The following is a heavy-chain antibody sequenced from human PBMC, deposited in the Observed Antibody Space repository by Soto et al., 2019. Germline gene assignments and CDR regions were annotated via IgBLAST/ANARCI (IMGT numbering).Heavy chain of an antibody. CDR1: GFTFSSYS. D-gene: IGHD4-17*01. J-gene: IGHJ4*02. Sequence: PGGSLRLSCAASGFTFSSYSMNWVRQAPGKGLEWVSYISSSSSTIYYADSVKGRFTISRDNAKNSLYLQMNSLRDEDTAVYYCAAEYKTTVVDDWGYYFDYWGKGTLVTVSS. CDR2: ISSSSSTI. V-gene: IGHV3-48*02. CDR3: AAEYKTTVVDDWGYYFDY.